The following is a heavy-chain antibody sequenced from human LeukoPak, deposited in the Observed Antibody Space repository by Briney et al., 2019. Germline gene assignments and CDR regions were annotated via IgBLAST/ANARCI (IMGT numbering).Heavy chain of an antibody. CDR1: GFTFSNYA. CDR3: ARDLYDSSESAFDI. CDR2: ISYDGSNK. V-gene: IGHV3-30-3*01. D-gene: IGHD3-22*01. Sequence: GGSLRLSCAASGFTFSNYAMHWVRQAPGKGLEWVAVISYDGSNKYYADSVKGRSTISRDNSKNTLYLQMNSLRAEDTAVYYCARDLYDSSESAFDIWGQGTMVTVSS. J-gene: IGHJ3*02.